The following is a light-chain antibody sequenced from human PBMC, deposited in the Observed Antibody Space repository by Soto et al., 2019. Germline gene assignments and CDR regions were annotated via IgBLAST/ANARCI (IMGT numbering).Light chain of an antibody. CDR2: EVS. J-gene: IGLJ1*01. V-gene: IGLV2-14*01. CDR3: ISYTSDDVRYV. Sequence: QSVLTQPASVSGTPGQSITISCTGSNSDVGIYDFVSWYQHHPGRAPKLIVSEVSHRPSGVSNRFSGSKSGNTASLTISELQSEDEADYYCISYTSDDVRYVFGTGTNLTVL. CDR1: NSDVGIYDF.